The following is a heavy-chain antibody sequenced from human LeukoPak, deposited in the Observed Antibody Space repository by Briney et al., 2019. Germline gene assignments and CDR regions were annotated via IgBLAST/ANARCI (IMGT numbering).Heavy chain of an antibody. J-gene: IGHJ2*01. CDR3: ARSSSWYGGDFDL. V-gene: IGHV3-74*01. Sequence: PGGSLRLSCAASGFTFSSYWMNWVRQAPAKGLVWVSRINNDVSSTSYADSVKGRFTISRDNAKNTLYLQMNSLRAEDTAVYYCARSSSWYGGDFDLWGRGTLVTVSS. CDR2: INNDVSST. D-gene: IGHD6-13*01. CDR1: GFTFSSYW.